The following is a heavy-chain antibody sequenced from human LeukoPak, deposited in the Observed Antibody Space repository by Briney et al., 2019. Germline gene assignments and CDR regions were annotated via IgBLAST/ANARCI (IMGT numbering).Heavy chain of an antibody. CDR2: INHSGST. CDR1: GGSFSGYY. Sequence: SETLSLTCAVYGGSFSGYYWSWIRQPPGKGLEWIGEINHSGSTNYNPSLKSRVTISVDTSKNQFSLKLSSVTAADTAVYYCARGSRLRYFDWFGGGDWFDPWGQGTLVTVSS. CDR3: ARGSRLRYFDWFGGGDWFDP. D-gene: IGHD3-9*01. V-gene: IGHV4-34*01. J-gene: IGHJ5*02.